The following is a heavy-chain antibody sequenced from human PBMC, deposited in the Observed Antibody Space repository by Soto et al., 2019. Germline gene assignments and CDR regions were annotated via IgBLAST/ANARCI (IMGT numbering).Heavy chain of an antibody. J-gene: IGHJ4*02. Sequence: PSETLSLTCTVSGGSISSSDSYWTWIRQPPGEGLEWIGYIYYSGSAYYNPSLKSRLSMSVDTSKNQFSLRLSSVTAADTAVYYCARTYDYGSGSADYWGQGTLVTGSS. CDR2: IYYSGSA. CDR3: ARTYDYGSGSADY. D-gene: IGHD3-10*01. V-gene: IGHV4-30-4*01. CDR1: GGSISSSDSY.